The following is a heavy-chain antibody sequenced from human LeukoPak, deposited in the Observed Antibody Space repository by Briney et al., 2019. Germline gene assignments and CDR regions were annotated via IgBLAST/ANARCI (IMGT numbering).Heavy chain of an antibody. CDR1: GFTFSSYS. V-gene: IGHV3-23*01. J-gene: IGHJ4*02. CDR3: AKDMDYDILTGYDIFDY. D-gene: IGHD3-9*01. CDR2: ISGSGGST. Sequence: GGSLRLSCAASGFTFSSYSMNWVRQAPGKGLEWVSAISGSGGSTYYADSVKGRFTISRDNSKNTLYLQMNSLRAEDTAVYYCAKDMDYDILTGYDIFDYWGQGTLVTVSS.